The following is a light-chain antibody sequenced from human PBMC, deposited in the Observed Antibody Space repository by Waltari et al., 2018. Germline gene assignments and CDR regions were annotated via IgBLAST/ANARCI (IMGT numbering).Light chain of an antibody. J-gene: IGLJ1*01. Sequence: QSALPQPASVSGSPGQSIPISCTGSNTDVGGYDHVAWYQQHPGKVPKLLIYEVSNRPSGVSNRFFGFKSGITASLIISGLQAEDEADYYCSSYSNIKMYLFGTGTKVSVL. CDR1: NTDVGGYDH. CDR2: EVS. V-gene: IGLV2-14*01. CDR3: SSYSNIKMYL.